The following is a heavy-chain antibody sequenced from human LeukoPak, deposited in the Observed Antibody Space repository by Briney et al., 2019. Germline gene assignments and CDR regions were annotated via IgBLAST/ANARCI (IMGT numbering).Heavy chain of an antibody. CDR3: ARVLCDIVDCLYGMDV. D-gene: IGHD2-15*01. Sequence: PGGSLRPSCAASGFTFSSYEMNWVRQAPGKGLEWVSYISSSGSTIYYADSVKGRFTISRDNAKNSLYLQMNSLRAEDTAVYYCARVLCDIVDCLYGMDVWGQGTTVTVSS. CDR1: GFTFSSYE. CDR2: ISSSGSTI. V-gene: IGHV3-48*03. J-gene: IGHJ6*02.